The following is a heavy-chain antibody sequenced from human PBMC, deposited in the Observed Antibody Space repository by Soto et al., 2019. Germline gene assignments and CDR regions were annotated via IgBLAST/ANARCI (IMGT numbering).Heavy chain of an antibody. CDR3: ARHVAVPGTGGFDY. D-gene: IGHD6-19*01. Sequence: QVQLQESGPGLVKPSGTLSLACGFSGGSVSSVNWWRWVRQPPGKGLEWIGETDHSGTTNYNPSLKSRVTISLYKSKNKISLNLRSVTAADTAVYYCARHVAVPGTGGFDYWGQGTLVTVSS. J-gene: IGHJ4*02. CDR1: GGSVSSVNW. V-gene: IGHV4-4*02. CDR2: TDHSGTT.